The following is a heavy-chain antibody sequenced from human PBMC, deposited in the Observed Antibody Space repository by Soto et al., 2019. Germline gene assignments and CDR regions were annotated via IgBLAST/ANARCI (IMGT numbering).Heavy chain of an antibody. CDR1: GGSIYRSGYY. J-gene: IGHJ4*02. Sequence: LSLTCTVSGGSIYRSGYYWGWIRQPPGRGLEWIGNIDYNGVTYSNPSLKSRVTISRDTSKNQFSLKLTSVTAADTALYYCGKVLVGATGHTDSDSWGPGTLVTVSS. CDR3: GKVLVGATGHTDSDS. D-gene: IGHD2-15*01. V-gene: IGHV4-39*01. CDR2: IDYNGVT.